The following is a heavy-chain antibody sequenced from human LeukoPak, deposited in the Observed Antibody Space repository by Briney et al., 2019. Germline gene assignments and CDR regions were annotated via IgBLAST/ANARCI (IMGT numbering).Heavy chain of an antibody. Sequence: ASVKVSCKASGYTFTGYYMHWVRQAPGQGLEWMGWINPNSGGTNYAQKFQGRVTMTRDTSISTAYMELSRLRADDTAVYYCARDRDYYGSGNWFDPWGQGTLATVSS. V-gene: IGHV1-2*02. D-gene: IGHD3-10*01. CDR1: GYTFTGYY. J-gene: IGHJ5*02. CDR2: INPNSGGT. CDR3: ARDRDYYGSGNWFDP.